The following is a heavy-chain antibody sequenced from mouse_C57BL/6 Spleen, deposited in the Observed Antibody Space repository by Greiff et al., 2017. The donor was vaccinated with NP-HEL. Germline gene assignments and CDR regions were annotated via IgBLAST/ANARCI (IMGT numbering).Heavy chain of an antibody. CDR2: IYPGSGNT. V-gene: IGHV1-76*01. CDR1: GYTFTDYY. J-gene: IGHJ2*01. D-gene: IGHD2-1*01. CDR3: ARWIYGNYFDY. Sequence: QVHVKQSGAELVRPGASVKLSCKASGYTFTDYYINWVKQRPGQGLEWIARIYPGSGNTYYNEKFKGKATLTAEKSSSTAYMQLSSLTSEDSAVYFCARWIYGNYFDYWGQGTTLTVSS.